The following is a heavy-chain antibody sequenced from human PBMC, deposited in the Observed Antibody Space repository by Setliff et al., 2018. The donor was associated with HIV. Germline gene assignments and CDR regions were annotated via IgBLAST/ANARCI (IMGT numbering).Heavy chain of an antibody. J-gene: IGHJ4*02. CDR3: ARDDYHDSSGCEGVSY. CDR2: ITHSGST. D-gene: IGHD3-22*01. Sequence: SETLSLTCAVYDGSFSGYYWTWIRQPPGKGLEWIGEITHSGSTNYNPSLKSRVTISVDTSKNQFSLKLTSVTAADTAVYYCARDDYHDSSGCEGVSYWGRGTLVTVSS. CDR1: DGSFSGYY. V-gene: IGHV4-34*01.